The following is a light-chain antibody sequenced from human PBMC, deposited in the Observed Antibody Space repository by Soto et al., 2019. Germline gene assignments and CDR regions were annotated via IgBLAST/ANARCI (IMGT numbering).Light chain of an antibody. CDR1: SSDVGAYNY. CDR2: DVS. CDR3: CSYAGSDTLWV. Sequence: QSALTQPRSVSGSPGQSVTISCTGTSSDVGAYNYVSWYQQHPGKAPKLIIYDVSKRPSGVPDRFSGSKSGNTASLTIPGLPADYEADYYCCSYAGSDTLWVFGGGTKLTVL. V-gene: IGLV2-11*01. J-gene: IGLJ3*02.